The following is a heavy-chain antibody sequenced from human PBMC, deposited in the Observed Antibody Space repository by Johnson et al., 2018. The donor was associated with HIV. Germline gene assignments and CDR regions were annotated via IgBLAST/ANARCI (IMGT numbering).Heavy chain of an antibody. J-gene: IGHJ3*02. Sequence: EVQLVESGGGLIQPGGSLRLSCAASGFTFSNAWMSWVRQAPGKGLEWVGRIKSKTDGGTTDYAAPVKGRFTISRDDSKNTLYLQMNSLRAEDTAVYYCARNGLIPAAKGVAFDIWGQGTTVTVSS. D-gene: IGHD2-2*01. CDR2: IKSKTDGGTT. CDR1: GFTFSNAW. CDR3: ARNGLIPAAKGVAFDI. V-gene: IGHV3-15*01.